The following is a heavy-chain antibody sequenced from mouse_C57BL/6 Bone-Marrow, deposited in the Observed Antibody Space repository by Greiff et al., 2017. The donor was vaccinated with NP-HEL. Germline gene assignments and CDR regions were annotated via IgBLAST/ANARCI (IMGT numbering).Heavy chain of an antibody. CDR3: ASRYYGSSDFDD. D-gene: IGHD1-1*01. J-gene: IGHJ2*01. CDR2: IYPGSGST. Sequence: QVQLQQPGAELVKPGASVKMSCKASGYTFTSYWITWVKQRPGQGLEWIGDIYPGSGSTNYNEKFKSKATLTVDTSSSTAYMQLSSLTSEDSAVYYCASRYYGSSDFDDWGQGTTLTVSS. CDR1: GYTFTSYW. V-gene: IGHV1-55*01.